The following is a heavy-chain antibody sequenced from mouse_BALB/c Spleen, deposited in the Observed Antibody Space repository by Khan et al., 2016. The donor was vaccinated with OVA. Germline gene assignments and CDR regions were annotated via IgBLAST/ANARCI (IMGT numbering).Heavy chain of an antibody. CDR2: IYPGRGYI. CDR3: ARAGYRGFAH. J-gene: IGHJ3*01. D-gene: IGHD3-2*02. V-gene: IGHV1-77*01. CDR1: GYTFTDFL. Sequence: QVQLKQAGPELVKPGASVKMSCKASGYTFTDFLISWLKQRPGQGLEWIGEIYPGRGYIYYNEKFKGKATLTSDKSSNTAYMQLTSLTSEDSAVFLCARAGYRGFAHWGQGTLVTVSA.